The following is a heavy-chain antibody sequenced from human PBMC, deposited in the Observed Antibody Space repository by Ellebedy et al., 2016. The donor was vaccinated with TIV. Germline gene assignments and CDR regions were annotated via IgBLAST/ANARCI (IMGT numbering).Heavy chain of an antibody. J-gene: IGHJ4*02. V-gene: IGHV3-66*02. CDR1: GFTFSSYA. D-gene: IGHD3-16*01. CDR2: IYSGGST. Sequence: GGSLRLSXAASGFTFSSYAMSWVRQAPGKGLEWVSVIYSGGSTYYADSVKGRFTISRDNSKNTLYLQMNSLRAEDTAVYYCARDYGDSFDYWGQGTLVTVSS. CDR3: ARDYGDSFDY.